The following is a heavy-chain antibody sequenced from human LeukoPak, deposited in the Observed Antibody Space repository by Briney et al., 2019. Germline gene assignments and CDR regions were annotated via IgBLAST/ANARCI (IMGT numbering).Heavy chain of an antibody. J-gene: IGHJ6*02. D-gene: IGHD6-19*01. CDR1: GGSISSSAYH. V-gene: IGHV4-31*03. Sequence: SETLSLTCSVSGGSISSSAYHWSWFRQHPGKGLEWIGYIYYTGRTYYSPSLKSRVTISLDTSKNQFSLNLSSVTAADTAVYYCARLHAPSSGWSLGSYYGMDVWGQGTTVTVSS. CDR3: ARLHAPSSGWSLGSYYGMDV. CDR2: IYYTGRT.